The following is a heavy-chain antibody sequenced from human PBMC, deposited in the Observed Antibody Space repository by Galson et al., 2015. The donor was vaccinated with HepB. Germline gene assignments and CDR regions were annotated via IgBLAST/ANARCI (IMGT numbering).Heavy chain of an antibody. Sequence: SLRLSCAASGFTFSSYAMSWVRQAPGKGLEWVSAISGSGGSTYYAASVKGRFTISRDNSKNTLYLQMNSLRAEDTAVYYCANYFITGLRYFDWLYDYWGQGTLVTVSS. CDR2: ISGSGGST. CDR1: GFTFSSYA. J-gene: IGHJ4*02. CDR3: ANYFITGLRYFDWLYDY. D-gene: IGHD3-9*01. V-gene: IGHV3-23*01.